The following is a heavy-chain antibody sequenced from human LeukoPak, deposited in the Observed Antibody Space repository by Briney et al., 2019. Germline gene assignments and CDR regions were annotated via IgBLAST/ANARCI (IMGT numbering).Heavy chain of an antibody. Sequence: ASVKVPCKASGGTFSSYAISWVRQAPGQGLEWMGGITPIFGTANYAQKFQGRVTITADESTSTAYMELSSLRSEDTAVYYCARGTGYCSSTSCYTFDYWGQGTLVTVSS. D-gene: IGHD2-2*02. CDR1: GGTFSSYA. CDR2: ITPIFGTA. V-gene: IGHV1-69*01. CDR3: ARGTGYCSSTSCYTFDY. J-gene: IGHJ4*02.